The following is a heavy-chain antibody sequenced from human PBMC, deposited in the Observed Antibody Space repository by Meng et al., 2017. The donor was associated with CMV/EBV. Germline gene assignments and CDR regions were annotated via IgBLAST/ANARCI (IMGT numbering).Heavy chain of an antibody. Sequence: GSLRLSCAVYGGSFSGYYWSWIRQLPGKGLEWIGEINHSGSTNYNPSLKSRVTISVDTSKNQFSLKLSSVTAADTAVYYCARGEQWLARIFDYWGQGTLVTVSS. CDR1: GGSFSGYY. CDR3: ARGEQWLARIFDY. D-gene: IGHD6-19*01. V-gene: IGHV4-34*01. J-gene: IGHJ4*02. CDR2: INHSGST.